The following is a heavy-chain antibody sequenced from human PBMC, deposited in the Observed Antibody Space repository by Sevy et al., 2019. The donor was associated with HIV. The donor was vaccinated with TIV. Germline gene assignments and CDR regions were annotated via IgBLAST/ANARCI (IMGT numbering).Heavy chain of an antibody. CDR2: INAISSNI. Sequence: GGSLRLSCAASGFTFSSYAMNWVRQAPGKGLEWVSSINAISSNIYYADSVKGRFTISRDNAENSLYLQMNSVRAEDTTVYYRARDLFSGSNAIYGYWSQATLVTVSS. V-gene: IGHV3-21*01. CDR3: ARDLFSGSNAIYGY. J-gene: IGHJ4*02. CDR1: GFTFSSYA. D-gene: IGHD2-15*01.